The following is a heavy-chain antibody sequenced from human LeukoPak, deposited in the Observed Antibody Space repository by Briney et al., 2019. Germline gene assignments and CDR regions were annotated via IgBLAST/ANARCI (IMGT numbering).Heavy chain of an antibody. CDR2: IYYSGST. J-gene: IGHJ6*04. CDR1: GGSISSGGYY. V-gene: IGHV4-31*03. Sequence: SETLCLTCTVSGGSISSGGYYWSWIRQHPGKGLEWIGYIYYSGSTYYNPSLKSRVTISVDTSKNQFSLKLSSVTAADTAVYYCARDGRGSSFPYYYYYGMDVWGKGTTVTVSS. D-gene: IGHD2-15*01. CDR3: ARDGRGSSFPYYYYYGMDV.